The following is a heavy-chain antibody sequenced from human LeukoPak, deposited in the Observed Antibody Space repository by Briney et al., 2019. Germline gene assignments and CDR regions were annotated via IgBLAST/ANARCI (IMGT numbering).Heavy chain of an antibody. V-gene: IGHV1-46*02. CDR3: ARDSGNYHYDMDV. CDR2: NFFHDGTT. Sequence: ASVKVSCKPSGYSCNSHHVHWVRQAPGQGLEWMGINFFHDGTTSNTQKFPGRLTMTRDTSTSTVYMELSSLRSEDTAVYYCARDSGNYHYDMDVWGQGTTVIVSS. J-gene: IGHJ6*02. D-gene: IGHD3-10*01. CDR1: GYSCNSHH.